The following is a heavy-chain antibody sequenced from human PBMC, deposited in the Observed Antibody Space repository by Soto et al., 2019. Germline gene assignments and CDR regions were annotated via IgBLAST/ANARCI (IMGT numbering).Heavy chain of an antibody. CDR3: ARRGPRRAARREYYYYYGMDV. V-gene: IGHV1-8*01. Sequence: QVQLVQSGAEVKKPGASVKVSCKASGYTFTSYDINWVRQATGQGLEWMGWMNPNSGNTGYAQKFQGRVTMTRNTSISTAYLELSSLRSEDTAVYYSARRGPRRAARREYYYYYGMDVWGQGNTVTVSS. CDR1: GYTFTSYD. CDR2: MNPNSGNT. D-gene: IGHD6-6*01. J-gene: IGHJ6*02.